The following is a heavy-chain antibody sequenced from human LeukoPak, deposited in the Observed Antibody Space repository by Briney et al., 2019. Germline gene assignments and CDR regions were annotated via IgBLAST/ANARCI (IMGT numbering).Heavy chain of an antibody. V-gene: IGHV2-5*02. CDR3: AHSQANPPYYYGSGIA. J-gene: IGHJ5*02. D-gene: IGHD3-10*01. CDR2: IYWDDDK. CDR1: GFSLTTSGVG. Sequence: SGPTLVNPTRTLTLTCTFSGFSLTTSGVGVGWIRQPPGKALEWLALIYWDDDKRYSPSLKSRLTITKDTSRNQVVLRMTNMDPVDTATYHCAHSQANPPYYYGSGIAWGQGTLVTVSS.